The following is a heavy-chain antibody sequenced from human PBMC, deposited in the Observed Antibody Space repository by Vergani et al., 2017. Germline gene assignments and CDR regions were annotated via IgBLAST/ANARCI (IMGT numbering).Heavy chain of an antibody. Sequence: QLQLQESGPGLVKPSETLSLTCTVSGGSISSSSYYWGWIRQPPGKGLEWIGSIYYSGSTYYNPSLKSRVTISVDTSKNQFSLKLCSVTAADTAVYYCAIVLRYFDWLLGGGPFDYWGQGTLVTVSS. J-gene: IGHJ4*02. CDR2: IYYSGST. D-gene: IGHD3-9*01. V-gene: IGHV4-39*01. CDR3: AIVLRYFDWLLGGGPFDY. CDR1: GGSISSSSYY.